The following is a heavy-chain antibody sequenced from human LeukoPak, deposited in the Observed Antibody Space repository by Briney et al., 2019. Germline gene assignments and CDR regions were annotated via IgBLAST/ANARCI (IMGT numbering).Heavy chain of an antibody. CDR1: GGSISSYY. Sequence: SETLSLTCTVSGGSISSYYWSWIRQPPGKGLEWIGYIYYSGSTNYNPSLKSRVTMSVDTSKNQFSLKLSSVTAADTAVYYCARRAAAEWDYMDVWGKGTTVTVSS. CDR2: IYYSGST. D-gene: IGHD6-13*01. J-gene: IGHJ6*03. V-gene: IGHV4-59*01. CDR3: ARRAAAEWDYMDV.